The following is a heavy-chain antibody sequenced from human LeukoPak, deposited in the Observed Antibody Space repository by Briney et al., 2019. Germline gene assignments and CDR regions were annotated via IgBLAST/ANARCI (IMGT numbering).Heavy chain of an antibody. J-gene: IGHJ4*02. D-gene: IGHD5-18*01. Sequence: SGGSLRLSCAASGFTFSSYAMSWVRQAPGKGLEWVSAISGSGGSTYYADSVKGRFTISRDNSKNTLYLQMNSLKAEDTAVYYCTKGTIWLPFDYWGQGTLVTVSS. CDR1: GFTFSSYA. V-gene: IGHV3-23*01. CDR2: ISGSGGST. CDR3: TKGTIWLPFDY.